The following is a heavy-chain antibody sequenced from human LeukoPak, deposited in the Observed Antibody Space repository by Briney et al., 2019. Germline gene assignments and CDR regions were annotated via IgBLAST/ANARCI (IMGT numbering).Heavy chain of an antibody. CDR3: ARVYCTNGVCYPYYYYYMDV. CDR1: GFTFSSYG. D-gene: IGHD2-8*01. CDR2: MRYDGSNK. V-gene: IGHV3-30*02. Sequence: GGSLRLSCAASGFTFSSYGMHWVRQAPGKGLEWVAFMRYDGSNKYYADSVKGRFTISRDNSKNTLYLQMNSLRAEDTAVYYCARVYCTNGVCYPYYYYYMDVWGKGTTVTVSS. J-gene: IGHJ6*03.